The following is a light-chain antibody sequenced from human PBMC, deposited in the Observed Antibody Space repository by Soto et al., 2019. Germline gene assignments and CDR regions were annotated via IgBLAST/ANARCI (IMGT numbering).Light chain of an antibody. CDR1: SSDVGGYNY. CDR2: EVS. Sequence: QSALTQPASVSGSPGQSITISCTGTSSDVGGYNYVSWYQQNPGKAPKLMIYEVSNRPSGVSNRFSGSKSGNTASLTISGLQAEDEADYYCSSYTRSNTRVFGGGTKLTVL. V-gene: IGLV2-14*01. CDR3: SSYTRSNTRV. J-gene: IGLJ2*01.